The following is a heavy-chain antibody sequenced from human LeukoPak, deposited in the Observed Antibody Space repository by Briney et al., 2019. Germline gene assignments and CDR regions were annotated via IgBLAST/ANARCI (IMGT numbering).Heavy chain of an antibody. CDR1: GGSISSGGYY. V-gene: IGHV4-31*03. J-gene: IGHJ4*02. Sequence: PSETLSLTCTVSGGSISSGGYYWRWIRQHPGKGLEWIGYIYYSGSTYYNPSLKSRVTISVDTSKNQFSLKLSSVTAADTAVYYCARMILWFGELSGPFDYWGQGTLVTVSS. CDR3: ARMILWFGELSGPFDY. CDR2: IYYSGST. D-gene: IGHD3-10*01.